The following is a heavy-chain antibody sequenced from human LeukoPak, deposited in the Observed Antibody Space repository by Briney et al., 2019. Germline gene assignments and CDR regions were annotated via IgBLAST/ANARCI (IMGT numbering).Heavy chain of an antibody. D-gene: IGHD3-22*01. Sequence: GGSLRLSCAASGFTFSSYAMSWVRQAPGKGLEWVSAISGSGGSTYYADSVKGRFTISRDNSKNTLYLQMNSLRAEDTAVYYCAKTYYYYDSSGYYYYSYLQHWGQGTLVTVSS. CDR2: ISGSGGST. CDR1: GFTFSSYA. J-gene: IGHJ1*01. V-gene: IGHV3-23*01. CDR3: AKTYYYYDSSGYYYYSYLQH.